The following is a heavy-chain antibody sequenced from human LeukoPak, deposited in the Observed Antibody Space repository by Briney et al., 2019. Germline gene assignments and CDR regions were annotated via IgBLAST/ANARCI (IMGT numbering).Heavy chain of an antibody. J-gene: IGHJ4*02. Sequence: PGGSLRLSCAASGFTFSNYALSWVRQAPGKGLEWVSAISGSGDYTYYADSVKGRCTISRDNSKNTTYLQMHSLRAEDTAVYYCAKWSEYYDTSGPTGWGQGTLVTVSS. V-gene: IGHV3-23*01. CDR3: AKWSEYYDTSGPTG. CDR2: ISGSGDYT. D-gene: IGHD3-22*01. CDR1: GFTFSNYA.